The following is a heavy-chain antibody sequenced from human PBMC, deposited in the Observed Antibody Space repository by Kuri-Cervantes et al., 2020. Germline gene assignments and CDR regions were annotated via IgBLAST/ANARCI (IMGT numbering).Heavy chain of an antibody. CDR2: ISGSGGST. J-gene: IGHJ3*02. CDR3: ARDCRWPVDAFDI. V-gene: IGHV3-23*01. D-gene: IGHD6-19*01. CDR1: EFTFSSYA. Sequence: GESLKISCAASEFTFSSYAMSWVRQAPGKGLEWVSAISGSGGSTYYADSVKGRFTISRDNSKNTLYLQMNSLRAEDTAVYYCARDCRWPVDAFDIWGQGTMVTVSS.